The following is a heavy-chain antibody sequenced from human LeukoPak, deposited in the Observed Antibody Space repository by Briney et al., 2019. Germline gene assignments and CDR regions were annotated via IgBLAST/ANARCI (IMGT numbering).Heavy chain of an antibody. CDR1: GGSISSYY. J-gene: IGHJ4*02. CDR2: IYYSGST. Sequence: SETLSPTCTVSGGSISSYYWSWIRQPPGKGLEWIGYIYYSGSTNYNPSLKSRVTISVDTSKNQFSLKLSSVTAADTAVYYCARGGSYCSGGSCYSVPFDYWGQGTLVTVSS. V-gene: IGHV4-59*01. CDR3: ARGGSYCSGGSCYSVPFDY. D-gene: IGHD2-15*01.